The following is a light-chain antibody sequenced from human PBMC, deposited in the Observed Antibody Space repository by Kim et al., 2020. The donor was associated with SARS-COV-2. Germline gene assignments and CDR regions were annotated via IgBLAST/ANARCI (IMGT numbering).Light chain of an antibody. Sequence: DIQMTQSPSSLSASVGDSVTIACRASQSISSRYLNWYQQKPGKAPNLLIYATSNLQSGVPSRFSGRGSGTDFTLTIISLQPEDFATYFCQQSYTTPRALTFGGGTKLEI. CDR1: QSISSRY. V-gene: IGKV1-39*01. CDR3: QQSYTTPRALT. CDR2: ATS. J-gene: IGKJ4*01.